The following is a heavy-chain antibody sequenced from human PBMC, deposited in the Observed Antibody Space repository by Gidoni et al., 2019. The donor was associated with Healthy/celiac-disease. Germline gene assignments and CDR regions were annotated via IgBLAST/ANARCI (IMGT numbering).Heavy chain of an antibody. D-gene: IGHD4-17*01. J-gene: IGHJ3*02. CDR2: INPSGGST. Sequence: QVQLVQSGGAVTKPGVSVMVSCKASGYTVTSYYMHWVRQATGQGLEWMGIINPSGGSTSYAQKFQGRVTMTRDTSTSTVYMELSSLRSEDTAVYYGAREDYVRLNAFDIWGQGTMVTVSS. CDR3: AREDYVRLNAFDI. CDR1: GYTVTSYY. V-gene: IGHV1-46*01.